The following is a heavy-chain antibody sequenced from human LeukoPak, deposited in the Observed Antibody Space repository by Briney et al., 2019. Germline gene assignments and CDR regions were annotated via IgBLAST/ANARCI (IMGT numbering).Heavy chain of an antibody. Sequence: SETLPLTCTVSGGSISSSSYCWGWIRQPPGKGLEWIGSIYYSGSTYYNPSLKSRVTISVNTSKNQFSLKLGSVTAADTAVYYCAREASGSGSYYTSYHYYYYMDVWGKGTTVTVSS. J-gene: IGHJ6*03. CDR3: AREASGSGSYYTSYHYYYYMDV. CDR1: GGSISSSSYC. V-gene: IGHV4-39*07. D-gene: IGHD3-10*01. CDR2: IYYSGST.